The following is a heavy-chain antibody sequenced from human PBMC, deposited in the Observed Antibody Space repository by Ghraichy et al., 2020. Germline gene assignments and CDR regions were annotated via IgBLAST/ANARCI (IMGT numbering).Heavy chain of an antibody. J-gene: IGHJ4*02. CDR3: ARACGGDCYLSDY. V-gene: IGHV3-21*01. CDR1: GFTFSSYA. CDR2: ISRTSDI. Sequence: ESLNISCAASGFTFSSYAMNWVRQAPGKGLEWVSSISRTSDIYYAASVRGRFTISRDDAKNSLYLQMSSLRAEDTGVYYCARACGGDCYLSDYWGQGTLVTVSS. D-gene: IGHD2-21*01.